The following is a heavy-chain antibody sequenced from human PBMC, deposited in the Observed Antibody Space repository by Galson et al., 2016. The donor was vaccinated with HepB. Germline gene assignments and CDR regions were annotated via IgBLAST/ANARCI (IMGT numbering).Heavy chain of an antibody. CDR3: ARDLRSIAFDD. Sequence: SLRLSCATSGFTLSNHYMNWIRQAPGKGLEWVSYISGSSRYTSYADSVKGRSTISRDNAKRPLYLQMNSLRADDTAVYYCARDLRSIAFDDWCQGTLVTVSA. V-gene: IGHV3-11*05. CDR2: ISGSSRYT. CDR1: GFTLSNHY. J-gene: IGHJ4*02. D-gene: IGHD4-17*01.